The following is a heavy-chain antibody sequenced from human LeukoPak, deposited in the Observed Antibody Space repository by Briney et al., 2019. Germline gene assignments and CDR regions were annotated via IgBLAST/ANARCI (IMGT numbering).Heavy chain of an antibody. V-gene: IGHV4-59*08. D-gene: IGHD5-18*01. CDR2: IYYSGST. Sequence: TSETLSLTCTVSGGSISSYYWSWIRQPPGKGLEWIGYIYYSGSTNYNPSLKSRVTISVDTSKNQFSLKLSSVTAADTAVYYCARVHVDTAMGAFDIWGQGTMVTVSS. CDR1: GGSISSYY. CDR3: ARVHVDTAMGAFDI. J-gene: IGHJ3*02.